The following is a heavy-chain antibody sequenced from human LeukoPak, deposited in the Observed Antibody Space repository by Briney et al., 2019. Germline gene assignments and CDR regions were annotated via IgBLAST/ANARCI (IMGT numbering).Heavy chain of an antibody. CDR2: IYYSGNT. V-gene: IGHV4-39*07. CDR1: GGSISSSTYY. J-gene: IGHJ4*02. Sequence: SETLSLTCTVSGGSISSSTYYWGWIRQPPGKGLEWIGNIYYSGNTYYNPSLKSRVTISVDTSKNQFSLKLSSVTAADTAVYYCARADSSGWYEFDYWGQGTLVTVSS. D-gene: IGHD6-19*01. CDR3: ARADSSGWYEFDY.